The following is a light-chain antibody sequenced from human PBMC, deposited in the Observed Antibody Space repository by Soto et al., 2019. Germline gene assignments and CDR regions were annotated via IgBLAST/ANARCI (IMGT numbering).Light chain of an antibody. CDR1: QSIGLS. V-gene: IGKV3-11*01. J-gene: IGKJ1*01. CDR3: QQRTNWPPWT. CDR2: DAS. Sequence: EIVLTQSPATLSLSPGQRATLSCRASQSIGLSLAWYQHKPGQAPRLLIYDASTRASGIPARFSGSGSGTDFTLTISRLEPEDFAVYYCQQRTNWPPWTFGQGTKVEIK.